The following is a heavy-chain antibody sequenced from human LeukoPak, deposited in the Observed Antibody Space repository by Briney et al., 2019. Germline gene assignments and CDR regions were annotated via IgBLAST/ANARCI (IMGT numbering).Heavy chain of an antibody. CDR1: GFTFTSSA. CDR2: IVVGSGNT. V-gene: IGHV1-58*02. Sequence: GASVKVSCKASGFTFTSSAMQWVRQARGQRLEWIGWIVVGSGNTNYAQKFQERVTITRDMSTSTAYMELSSLRSEVTAVYYCAADGVVVAATSSPHYYYYGMDVWGQGTTVTVSS. CDR3: AADGVVVAATSSPHYYYYGMDV. J-gene: IGHJ6*02. D-gene: IGHD2-15*01.